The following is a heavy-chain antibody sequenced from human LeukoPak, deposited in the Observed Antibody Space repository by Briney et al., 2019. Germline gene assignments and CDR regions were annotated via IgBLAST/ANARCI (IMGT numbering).Heavy chain of an antibody. V-gene: IGHV3-21*01. CDR3: AELGITMIGGV. D-gene: IGHD3-10*02. CDR1: GFTFSNYN. CDR2: ITSTSTYT. Sequence: GGSLRLSCAAPGFTFSNYNMNWVRRAPGKSLEWVSSITSTSTYTFYADSVKGRFTISRDNAKNSLYLQMNSLRAEDTAVYYCAELGITMIGGVWGKGTTVTISS. J-gene: IGHJ6*04.